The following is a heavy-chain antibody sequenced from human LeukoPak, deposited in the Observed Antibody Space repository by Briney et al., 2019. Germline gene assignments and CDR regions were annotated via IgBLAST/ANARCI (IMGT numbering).Heavy chain of an antibody. D-gene: IGHD3-10*01. CDR3: AKSNGYGLVDI. Sequence: TSETLSLTCGVSGDSISSDGHSWSWIRQPPGKGLEWVGYIYHSGAAYHNPSLKSRLALSVDTSNNQFSLRLRSVTAADTAVYYCAKSNGYGLVDIWGQGTMVTVSS. V-gene: IGHV4-30-4*07. CDR1: GDSISSDGHS. CDR2: IYHSGAA. J-gene: IGHJ3*02.